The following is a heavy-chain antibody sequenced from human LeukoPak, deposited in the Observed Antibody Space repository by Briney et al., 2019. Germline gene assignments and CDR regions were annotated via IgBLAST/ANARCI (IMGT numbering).Heavy chain of an antibody. Sequence: GGSLRLSCAASGFTFSSDAMNWVRQAPGRGLEWVANIKQAGSEKYYVDSVKGRFIISRDNAKNSLYLQMNSLRAEDTAVYYCARDLFYFGSSDYWGQGTLVTVSS. D-gene: IGHD3-10*01. V-gene: IGHV3-7*01. CDR3: ARDLFYFGSSDY. CDR2: IKQAGSEK. CDR1: GFTFSSDA. J-gene: IGHJ4*02.